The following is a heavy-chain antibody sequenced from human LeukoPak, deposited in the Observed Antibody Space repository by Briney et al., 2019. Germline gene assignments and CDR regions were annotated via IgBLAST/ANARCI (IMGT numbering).Heavy chain of an antibody. Sequence: GGSLRLSCAASGFTVSSNYMSWVRQAPGKGLECVSLIYSGDNTYYADSVKGRFTISRDNPGNVFYLLMDSLRAEDTAVYYCTRVAQSGPTGWFDPWGQGTLVTVSS. CDR3: TRVAQSGPTGWFDP. D-gene: IGHD1-1*01. V-gene: IGHV3-66*01. CDR1: GFTVSSNY. J-gene: IGHJ5*02. CDR2: IYSGDNT.